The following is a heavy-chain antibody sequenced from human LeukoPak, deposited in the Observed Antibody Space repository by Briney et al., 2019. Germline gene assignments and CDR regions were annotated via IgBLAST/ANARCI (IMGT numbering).Heavy chain of an antibody. CDR1: GFSFSSYW. J-gene: IGHJ4*02. D-gene: IGHD4-11*01. CDR2: IKQDGTEK. V-gene: IGHV3-7*01. CDR3: AREEHSKYVY. Sequence: PGGSLILSCAASGFSFSSYWMSWLRQAPGKGPEWVASIKQDGTEKFYVDSLKGRFTISKDNAKNSLYLQMNSLRAEGTAVYYCAREEHSKYVYWGQGTLVTVSS.